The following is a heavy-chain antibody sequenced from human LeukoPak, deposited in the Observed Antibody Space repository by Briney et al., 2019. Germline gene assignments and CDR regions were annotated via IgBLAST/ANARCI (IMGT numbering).Heavy chain of an antibody. D-gene: IGHD3-22*01. CDR2: FDPEDGEA. Sequence: ASVKVSCKVSGYTLTELSMHWVRQAPGKGLEWMGGFDPEDGEAIYAQKFQGRVTMTEDTSTDTAYMELSSLRSEDTAVYYCATGDYYDSSVHAFDIRGQGTMVTVSS. V-gene: IGHV1-24*01. J-gene: IGHJ3*02. CDR3: ATGDYYDSSVHAFDI. CDR1: GYTLTELS.